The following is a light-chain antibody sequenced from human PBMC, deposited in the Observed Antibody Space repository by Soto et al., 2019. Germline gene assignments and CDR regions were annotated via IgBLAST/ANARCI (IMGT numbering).Light chain of an antibody. Sequence: TLCSRASQSVSNNLVWYQQKPGQAPRLLIYGASTRATGVPVRFSGSGSETEFTLSGLGIQSEQFAVSNCLQDNNRGAFGQGTKVDIK. V-gene: IGKV3-15*01. CDR3: LQDNNRGA. CDR2: GAS. CDR1: QSVSNN. J-gene: IGKJ1*01.